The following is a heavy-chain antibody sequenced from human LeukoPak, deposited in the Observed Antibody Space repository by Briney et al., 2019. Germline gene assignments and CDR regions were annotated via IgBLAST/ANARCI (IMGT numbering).Heavy chain of an antibody. CDR3: AKGPSSIAAAGNR. Sequence: GGSLRLSCAASGITVSDNYMNWVRQAPGKGLEWISLIYSGGTTSYADSVKGRFTISRDDSKNTLYLQMNSLRAEDTAVYYCAKGPSSIAAAGNRWGQGTLVTVSS. D-gene: IGHD6-13*01. J-gene: IGHJ5*02. V-gene: IGHV3-66*01. CDR1: GITVSDNY. CDR2: IYSGGTT.